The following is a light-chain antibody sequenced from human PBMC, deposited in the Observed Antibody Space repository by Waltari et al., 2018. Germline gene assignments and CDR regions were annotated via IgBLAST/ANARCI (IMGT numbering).Light chain of an antibody. CDR2: DVT. CDR3: SSFTSSSTFV. CDR1: SSDIGGYNY. J-gene: IGLJ1*01. V-gene: IGLV2-14*03. Sequence: QSALTQPASVSGSPGQSITIPCTGTSSDIGGYNYVSWYQQHPGKAPKLIVYDVTKRPSGVSNRFSASKSGNTASLSISGLQAEDEADYYCSSFTSSSTFVVGSGTKVTVL.